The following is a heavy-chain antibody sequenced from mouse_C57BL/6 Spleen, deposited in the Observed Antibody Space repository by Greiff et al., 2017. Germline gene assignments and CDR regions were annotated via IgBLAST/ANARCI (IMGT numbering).Heavy chain of an antibody. CDR1: GFTFSDYG. CDR3: ARPHYYGSSFDY. D-gene: IGHD1-1*01. CDR2: ISSGSSTL. V-gene: IGHV5-17*01. Sequence: EVQLVESGGGLVKPGGSLKLSCAASGFTFSDYGMHWVRQAPEKGLEWVAYISSGSSTLYYADTVKGRFTISRAKAKNTLFLQMNSLRSEDTAMYYCARPHYYGSSFDYWGQGTTLTVSS. J-gene: IGHJ2*01.